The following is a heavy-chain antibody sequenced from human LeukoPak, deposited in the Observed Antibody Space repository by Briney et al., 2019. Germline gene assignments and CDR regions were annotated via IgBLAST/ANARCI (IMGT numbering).Heavy chain of an antibody. D-gene: IGHD1-7*01. CDR2: IGSGSGAI. CDR1: GFTFSSYP. J-gene: IGHJ4*02. V-gene: IGHV3-48*01. CDR3: ARMNYVSSGWGAPFDY. Sequence: GGSLRLSCAASGFTFSSYPMNWVRQSPVRGLEWISYIGSGSGAIFYAPSLQGRFTISRDNAKNLLYLQMNRLRAEDTAVYYCARMNYVSSGWGAPFDYWGQGTLVTVSS.